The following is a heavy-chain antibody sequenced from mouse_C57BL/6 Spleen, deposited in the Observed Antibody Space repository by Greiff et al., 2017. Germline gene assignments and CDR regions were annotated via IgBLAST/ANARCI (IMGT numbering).Heavy chain of an antibody. CDR3: AREGTGAMDY. J-gene: IGHJ4*01. D-gene: IGHD3-3*01. CDR1: GYAFSSSW. V-gene: IGHV1-82*01. CDR2: IYPGDGDT. Sequence: QVQLQQSGPELVKPGASVKISCKASGYAFSSSWMNWVKQRPGKGLEWIGRIYPGDGDTNYNGKFKGKATLTADKSSSTAYMQLSSLTSEDSAVYFWAREGTGAMDYWGQGTSVTVSS.